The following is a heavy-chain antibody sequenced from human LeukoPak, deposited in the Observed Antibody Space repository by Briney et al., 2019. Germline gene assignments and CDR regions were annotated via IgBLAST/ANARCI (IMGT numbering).Heavy chain of an antibody. D-gene: IGHD3-10*01. V-gene: IGHV3-23*01. CDR2: ISGSGGST. CDR1: GFTFSSYA. Sequence: GGSLRLSCAASGFTFSSYAMSWVRQAPGKGLEWVSAISGSGGSTYYADSVKGRFTISRDNSKNTLYLQMNSLRAEDTAVYYCAKLSGYYYGSGSPFDYWGQGTLVTVSS. J-gene: IGHJ4*02. CDR3: AKLSGYYYGSGSPFDY.